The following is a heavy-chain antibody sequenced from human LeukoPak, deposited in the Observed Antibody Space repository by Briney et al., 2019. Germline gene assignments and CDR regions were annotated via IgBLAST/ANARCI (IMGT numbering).Heavy chain of an antibody. J-gene: IGHJ5*02. CDR2: ISSNGSAI. CDR1: GFIFSSYS. D-gene: IGHD1-20*01. CDR3: ARRGGMTGMTEGWFDP. V-gene: IGHV3-48*01. Sequence: GGSLRLSCAASGFIFSSYSMNWVRQAPGKGLEWVSYISSNGSAIYYADSVKGRFTISRDNAKNSLYLQMNSLGAEDTAVYYCARRGGMTGMTEGWFDPWGQGTLVTVSS.